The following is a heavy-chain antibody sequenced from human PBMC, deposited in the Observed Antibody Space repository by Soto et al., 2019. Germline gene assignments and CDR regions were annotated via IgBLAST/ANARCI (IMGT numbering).Heavy chain of an antibody. CDR2: IKPKSESETA. CDR3: ATAPYSSGPT. V-gene: IGHV3-15*07. J-gene: IGHJ4*02. CDR1: RFNFSAAW. Sequence: EMQLVQSGGGLVKPGGSLRLSCVASRFNFSAAWLNWIRQAPGKGLEWVGRIKPKSESETADYTAPVRGRFTISRDDSQNTLHLQMDSLKTEDTAVYYCATAPYSSGPTWGLGVLVTVSS. D-gene: IGHD6-19*01.